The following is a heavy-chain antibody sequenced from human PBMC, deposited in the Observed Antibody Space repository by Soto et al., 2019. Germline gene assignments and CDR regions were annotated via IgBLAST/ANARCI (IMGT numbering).Heavy chain of an antibody. CDR2: IYYSGST. J-gene: IGHJ4*02. CDR3: ARGNDYGDYNY. Sequence: PSETLSLTCTVSGGSISSYYWSWIRQPPGKGLEWIGYIYYSGSTNYNPSLKSRVTISVDTSKNQFSLKLSSVTAADTAVYYCARGNDYGDYNYWGQRTLVTVSS. V-gene: IGHV4-59*01. CDR1: GGSISSYY. D-gene: IGHD4-17*01.